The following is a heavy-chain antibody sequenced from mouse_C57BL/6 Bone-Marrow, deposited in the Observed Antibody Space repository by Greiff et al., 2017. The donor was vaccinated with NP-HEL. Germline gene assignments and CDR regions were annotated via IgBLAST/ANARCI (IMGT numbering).Heavy chain of an antibody. V-gene: IGHV1-66*01. CDR1: GYSFTSYY. CDR2: IYPGSGNT. Sequence: VQLQESGPELVKPGASVKISCKASGYSFTSYYIHWVKQRPGQGLEWIGWIYPGSGNTKYNEKFKGKATLTADTSSSTAYMQLSSLTSEDSAVYYCARYYYGSSPWFAYWGQGTLVTVSA. J-gene: IGHJ3*01. CDR3: ARYYYGSSPWFAY. D-gene: IGHD1-1*01.